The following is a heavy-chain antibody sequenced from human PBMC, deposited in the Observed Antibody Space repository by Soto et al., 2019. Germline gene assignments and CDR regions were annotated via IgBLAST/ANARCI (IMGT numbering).Heavy chain of an antibody. CDR1: GGSISSSSYY. CDR3: ARVLIVVVPAAIFNWFDP. J-gene: IGHJ5*02. Sequence: SETLSLTCTVSGGSISSSSYYWGWIRQPPGKGLEWIGSIYYSGSTYYNPSLKSRVTISVDTSKNQFSLKLSSVTAADTAVYYCARVLIVVVPAAIFNWFDPWGQGTLVTV. CDR2: IYYSGST. V-gene: IGHV4-39*01. D-gene: IGHD2-2*01.